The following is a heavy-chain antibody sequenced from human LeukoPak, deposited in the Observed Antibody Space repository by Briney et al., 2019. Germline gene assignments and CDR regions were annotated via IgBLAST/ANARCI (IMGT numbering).Heavy chain of an antibody. D-gene: IGHD3-9*01. CDR3: ARDSIGENYDILTGYYTGGFDY. CDR2: ISYDGSNK. J-gene: IGHJ4*02. Sequence: GGSLRLPCAASGFTFSSYAMHWVRQAPGKGLEWVAVISYDGSNKYYADSVKGRFTISRGNSKNTLYLQMNSLRAEDTAVYYCARDSIGENYDILTGYYTGGFDYWGQGTLVTVSS. CDR1: GFTFSSYA. V-gene: IGHV3-30*04.